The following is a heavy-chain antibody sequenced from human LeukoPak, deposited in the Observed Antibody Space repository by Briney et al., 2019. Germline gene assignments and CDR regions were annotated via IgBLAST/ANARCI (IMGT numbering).Heavy chain of an antibody. CDR1: GFTFSSYW. D-gene: IGHD6-13*01. J-gene: IGHJ4*02. V-gene: IGHV3-7*01. CDR3: ARMRSSSWCDY. CDR2: IKQDGSEE. Sequence: GGSLRLSCAASGFTFSSYWMSWVRQAPGKGLEWVANIKQDGSEEYCVDSVKGRFTISRDNAKNSLYLQMNSLRAEDTAVYYCARMRSSSWCDYWGQGTLVTVSS.